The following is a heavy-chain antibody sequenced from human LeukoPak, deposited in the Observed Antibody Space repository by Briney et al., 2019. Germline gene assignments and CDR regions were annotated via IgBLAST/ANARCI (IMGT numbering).Heavy chain of an antibody. CDR1: GGSISSGGYS. CDR2: IYHSGST. J-gene: IGHJ4*02. D-gene: IGHD4-17*01. Sequence: SETLSLTCAVSGGSISSGGYSWSWIRQPPGKGLEWIGYIYHSGSTYYSPSLKSRVTISVDRSKNQFSLKLSSVTAADTAVYYCARAVDYGDFSDYFDYWGQGTLVTVSS. CDR3: ARAVDYGDFSDYFDY. V-gene: IGHV4-30-2*01.